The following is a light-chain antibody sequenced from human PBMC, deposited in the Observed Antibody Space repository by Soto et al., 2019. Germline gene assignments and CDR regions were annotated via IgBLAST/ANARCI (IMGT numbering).Light chain of an antibody. Sequence: QSALTQPASVSGSPGQSITISCTGTRSDVGSYNLVSWYQQHPGRAPKLMIYEVSKRPSGVSNRFSGSKSGNTASLTISGLQAEDEGDYYCCSYAGSTTIGVLGGGTKLTVL. CDR1: RSDVGSYNL. J-gene: IGLJ2*01. V-gene: IGLV2-23*02. CDR2: EVS. CDR3: CSYAGSTTIGV.